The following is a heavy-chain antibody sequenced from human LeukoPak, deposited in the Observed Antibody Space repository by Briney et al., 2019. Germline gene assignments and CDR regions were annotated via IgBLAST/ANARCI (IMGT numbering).Heavy chain of an antibody. J-gene: IGHJ4*02. CDR3: VSRYSNNN. CDR1: GYTFTGYY. CDR2: INPNSGST. Sequence: ASVKVSCKASGYTFTGYYMPWVRQAPGQGLEWMGWINPNSGSTNYAQKFQGRVTMTRDTSISTAYMELRRLTADDTAVYYCVSRYSNNNWGQGTLVTVSS. V-gene: IGHV1-2*02. D-gene: IGHD5-12*01.